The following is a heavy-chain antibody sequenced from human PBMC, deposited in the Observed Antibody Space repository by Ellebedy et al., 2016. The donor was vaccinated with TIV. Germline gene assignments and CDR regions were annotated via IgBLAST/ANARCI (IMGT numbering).Heavy chain of an antibody. V-gene: IGHV3-48*04. CDR3: ARGVDTALVEHFQH. J-gene: IGHJ1*01. D-gene: IGHD5-18*01. Sequence: GESLKISCAASGFNFSTYTKNWVRPAPGKGLEWVSYLSSTSSTIYYADSVRGRFAISRGNAKNSLYLQMNSLRAEDTALYYCARGVDTALVEHFQHWGQGTLVTVSS. CDR1: GFNFSTYT. CDR2: LSSTSSTI.